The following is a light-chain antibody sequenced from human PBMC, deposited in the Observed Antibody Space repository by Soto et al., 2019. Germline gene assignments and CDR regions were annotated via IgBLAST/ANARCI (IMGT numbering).Light chain of an antibody. CDR3: MQRTDFPFS. V-gene: IGKV2-40*01. CDR2: SLS. J-gene: IGKJ2*01. Sequence: DIVLTQTPNSLPVTPGEPASISCKSSQSLLDRDDGNTYLDWYLQKPGQSPQLLIYSLSYRASEVPDRFSGSGSGTDFTLKISGVEAEDVGLYYCMQRTDFPFSFGQGTNLEIK. CDR1: QSLLDRDDGNTY.